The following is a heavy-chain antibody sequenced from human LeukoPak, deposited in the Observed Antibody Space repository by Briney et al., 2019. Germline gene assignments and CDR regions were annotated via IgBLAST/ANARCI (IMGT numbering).Heavy chain of an antibody. V-gene: IGHV1-18*01. CDR3: ASTYCGGDCYPYYYGMDV. D-gene: IGHD2-21*02. Sequence: ASVKVSCKASGYTFTSYGISWVRQAPGQGLEWMGWNSAYNGNTNYAQKLQGRVTMTTDTSTSTAYMELRSLRSDDTAVYYCASTYCGGDCYPYYYGMDVWGQGTTVTVSS. J-gene: IGHJ6*02. CDR1: GYTFTSYG. CDR2: NSAYNGNT.